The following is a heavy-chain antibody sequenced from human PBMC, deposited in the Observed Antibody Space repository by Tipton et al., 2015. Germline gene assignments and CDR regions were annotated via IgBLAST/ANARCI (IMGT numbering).Heavy chain of an antibody. J-gene: IGHJ3*02. D-gene: IGHD3-16*01. CDR1: GGSVSSGIYY. CDR3: ARERFGEFTGGDAFDI. CDR2: IYYTGST. V-gene: IGHV4-61*01. Sequence: TLSLTCTVSGGSVSSGIYYWNWIRQPPGKGLEWIGYIYYTGSTYYNPSLKSRVTISVDTSKNHFSLKLFSVTAADTAVYYCARERFGEFTGGDAFDIWGQGTMVTVSS.